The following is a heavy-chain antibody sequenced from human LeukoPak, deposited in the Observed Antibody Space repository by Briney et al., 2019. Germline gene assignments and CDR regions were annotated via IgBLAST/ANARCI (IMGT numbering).Heavy chain of an antibody. J-gene: IGHJ6*03. Sequence: GGSLRLSCEASGFTFNNYWMSWVRQAPGKGLEWVANIKQDGSEKYYVDSVKGRFTISRDNAKNSLYLQMNSLRAEDTAVYYCARGLSAQLLWFGELEVYYMDVWGKGTTVTISS. V-gene: IGHV3-7*01. CDR2: IKQDGSEK. CDR1: GFTFNNYW. D-gene: IGHD3-10*01. CDR3: ARGLSAQLLWFGELEVYYMDV.